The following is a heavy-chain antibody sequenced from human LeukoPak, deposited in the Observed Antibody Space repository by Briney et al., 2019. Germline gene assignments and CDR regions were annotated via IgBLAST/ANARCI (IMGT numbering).Heavy chain of an antibody. CDR2: ISGSGGST. Sequence: GGSLMLSCAASGFTFSSYAMSWVRQAPGKLLEWVSAISGSGGSTYYADSVKGRFTISRDNSKNTQYLQMNSLRAEDTAVYYCAKDAPVNIVVVPAANSWGQGTLVTVSS. D-gene: IGHD2-2*01. CDR3: AKDAPVNIVVVPAANS. CDR1: GFTFSSYA. V-gene: IGHV3-23*01. J-gene: IGHJ4*02.